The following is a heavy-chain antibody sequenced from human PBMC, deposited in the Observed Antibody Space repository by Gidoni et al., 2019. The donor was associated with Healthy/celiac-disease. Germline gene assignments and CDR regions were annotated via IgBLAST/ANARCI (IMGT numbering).Heavy chain of an antibody. CDR2: IRSKAYGGTT. Sequence: EVQLVESGGGLVKPGRSLRLSCTASGFTFGDYAMSWFRQAPGKGLEWVGFIRSKAYGGTTEYAASVKGRFTISRDDSKSIAYLQMNSLKTEDTAVYYCTSFRGYYYYYYMDVWGKGTTVTVSS. V-gene: IGHV3-49*05. CDR1: GFTFGDYA. CDR3: TSFRGYYYYYYMDV. J-gene: IGHJ6*03.